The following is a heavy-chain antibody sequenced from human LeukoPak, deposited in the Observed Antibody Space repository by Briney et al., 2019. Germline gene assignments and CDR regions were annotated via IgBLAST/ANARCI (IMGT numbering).Heavy chain of an antibody. D-gene: IGHD2-8*01. CDR2: ISYDGSNK. J-gene: IGHJ6*02. V-gene: IGHV3-30*04. CDR1: GFTFSSYA. Sequence: GRSLRFSCAASGFTFSSYAMHWVRQAPGKGLEWVAVISYDGSNKYYADSVKGRFTISRDNSKNTLYLQMNSLRAKDTAVYYCARDAVSGMDVWGQGTTVTVSS. CDR3: ARDAVSGMDV.